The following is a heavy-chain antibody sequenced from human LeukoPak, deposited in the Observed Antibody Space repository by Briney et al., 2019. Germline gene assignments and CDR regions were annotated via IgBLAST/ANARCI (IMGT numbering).Heavy chain of an antibody. CDR2: ISSSSSTI. CDR3: ARLGLRAAFDI. CDR1: GFTFSSYS. Sequence: AGGSLRLSCAASGFTFSSYSMNWVRQAPGKGLEWVSYISSSSSTIYYADSVKGRFTISRDNAKNSLYLQMSSLRDEDTAVYYCARLGLRAAFDIWGQGQWSPSLQ. V-gene: IGHV3-48*02. D-gene: IGHD5-12*01. J-gene: IGHJ3*02.